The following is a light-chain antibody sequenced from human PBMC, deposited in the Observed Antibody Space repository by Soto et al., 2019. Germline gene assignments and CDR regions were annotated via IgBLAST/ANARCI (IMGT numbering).Light chain of an antibody. CDR1: SSDVGGYNY. CDR3: SSYTSSSTLEGV. CDR2: DVS. J-gene: IGLJ3*02. V-gene: IGLV2-14*03. Sequence: QSVLTQPASVSGSPGQSITISCTGTSSDVGGYNYVSWYQQYPGKAPKLMIYDVSNWPSGVSNRFSGSKSGNTASLTISGLQAEDEADYYCSSYTSSSTLEGVFGGGTKLTVL.